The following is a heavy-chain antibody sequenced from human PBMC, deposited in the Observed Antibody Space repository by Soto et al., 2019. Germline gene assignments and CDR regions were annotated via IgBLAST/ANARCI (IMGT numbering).Heavy chain of an antibody. V-gene: IGHV5-10-1*01. D-gene: IGHD3-22*01. CDR3: ARLTLAQDSSGNSEASDV. CDR2: IDPTDSYT. Sequence: PGESLKISCQASGYSFTTYWISWVRQMPGKGLECMGRIDPTDSYTDYGPSFEGHVTMSVDRSINTAYLEWSSLKASDGAMYYCARLTLAQDSSGNSEASDVWGQGTMVTVSS. J-gene: IGHJ3*01. CDR1: GYSFTTYW.